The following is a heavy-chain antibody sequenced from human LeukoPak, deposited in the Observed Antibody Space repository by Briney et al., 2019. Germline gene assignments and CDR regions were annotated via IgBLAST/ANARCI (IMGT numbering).Heavy chain of an antibody. CDR1: GGSIRSGDHH. J-gene: IGHJ6*03. CDR2: LDESGRP. V-gene: IGHV4-39*07. D-gene: IGHD2-15*01. CDR3: ARDLGGYPFFMDV. Sequence: PSETLSLTCSVSGGSIRSGDHHWAWVRQPPGKGLEFIGSLDESGRPYYNRPLKCRVSISGDTSGKQFSLNLTSVTAADTAVYFCARDLGGYPFFMDVWGRGTTVIVSS.